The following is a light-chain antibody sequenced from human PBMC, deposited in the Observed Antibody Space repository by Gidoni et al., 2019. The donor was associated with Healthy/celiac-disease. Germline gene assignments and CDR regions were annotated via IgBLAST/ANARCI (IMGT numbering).Light chain of an antibody. CDR2: DAS. CDR3: QQRSNWT. V-gene: IGKV3-11*01. Sequence: EIVLTQSPATLSLSPGERATLSCRASQCVSSYLAWYQQKPGQAPRPLIYDASNRATGIPARFSGSGSGTDFTRTISSLAPEDFAVYYCQQRSNWTFGQGTKVEIK. J-gene: IGKJ1*01. CDR1: QCVSSY.